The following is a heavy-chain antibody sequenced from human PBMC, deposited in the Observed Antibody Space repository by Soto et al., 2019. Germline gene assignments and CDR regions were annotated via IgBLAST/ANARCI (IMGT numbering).Heavy chain of an antibody. V-gene: IGHV3-23*01. J-gene: IGHJ6*02. Sequence: LRLSCAASGFTFSSYAMSWVRQAPGKGLEWVSAISGSGGSTYYADSVKGRFTISRDNSKNTLYLQMNSLRAEDTAVYYCAKSGGSYHYYYGMDVRGQGTTVTVSS. CDR3: AKSGGSYHYYYGMDV. CDR1: GFTFSSYA. D-gene: IGHD3-16*01. CDR2: ISGSGGST.